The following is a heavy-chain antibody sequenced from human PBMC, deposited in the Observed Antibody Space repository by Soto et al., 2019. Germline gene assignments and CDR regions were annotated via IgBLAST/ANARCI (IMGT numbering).Heavy chain of an antibody. J-gene: IGHJ6*02. Sequence: GASVKVSCKASGGTFSSYAISWVRQAPGQGLEWMGGIIPIFGTANYAQKFQGRVTITADESTSTAYMELSSMRSEDTAVYYCAREQWLREGYYYGMDVWGQGTTVTVSS. CDR1: GGTFSSYA. D-gene: IGHD6-19*01. CDR3: AREQWLREGYYYGMDV. CDR2: IIPIFGTA. V-gene: IGHV1-69*13.